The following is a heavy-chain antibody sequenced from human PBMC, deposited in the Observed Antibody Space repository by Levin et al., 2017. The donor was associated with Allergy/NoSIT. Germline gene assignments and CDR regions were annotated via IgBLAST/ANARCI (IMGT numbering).Heavy chain of an antibody. D-gene: IGHD6-19*01. CDR2: ISYDGTNK. Sequence: PGGSLRLSCAASGFTFSNYAMHWVRQAPGKGLEWVAFISYDGTNKYYADSVKGRFTISRDNSTNTLYLQMNSLRAEATAVYYCAREECSSGWYVGYNWFDPWGQGTLVTVSS. V-gene: IGHV3-30-3*01. CDR3: AREECSSGWYVGYNWFDP. CDR1: GFTFSNYA. J-gene: IGHJ5*02.